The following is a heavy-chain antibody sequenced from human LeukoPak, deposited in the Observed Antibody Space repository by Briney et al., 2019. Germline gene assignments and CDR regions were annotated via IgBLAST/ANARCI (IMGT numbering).Heavy chain of an antibody. V-gene: IGHV3-23*01. J-gene: IGHJ4*02. CDR1: GFTFSSYA. Sequence: GGSLRLSCATSGFTFSSYAMSWVRQAPGKGLEWVSAISGSGGSTYYADSVKGRFTISRDNSKNTLYLQMNSLRAEDTAVYYCATSRDTAMVVFDYWGQGTLVTVSS. CDR3: ATSRDTAMVVFDY. D-gene: IGHD5-18*01. CDR2: ISGSGGST.